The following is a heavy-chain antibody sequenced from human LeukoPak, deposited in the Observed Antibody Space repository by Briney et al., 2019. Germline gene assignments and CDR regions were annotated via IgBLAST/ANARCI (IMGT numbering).Heavy chain of an antibody. CDR1: GYTFTSYG. J-gene: IGHJ5*02. V-gene: IGHV1-18*04. CDR3: AREDGWFGELIRFDP. Sequence: ASVKVSCKASGYTFTSYGISWVRQAPGKGLEWMGWISAYNGNTNYAQKLQGRVTMPTDTSTITGYMELRRLRSDDTAVYYCAREDGWFGELIRFDPLGQGTLVTVSS. D-gene: IGHD3-10*01. CDR2: ISAYNGNT.